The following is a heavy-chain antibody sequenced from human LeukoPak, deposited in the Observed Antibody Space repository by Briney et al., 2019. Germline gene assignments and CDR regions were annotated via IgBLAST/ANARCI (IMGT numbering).Heavy chain of an antibody. CDR3: ARRIAARPHAFDI. Sequence: SETLSLTCAVYGGSFSGYYWSWIRQPAGKGLEWIGRIYTSGTTNYNLSLKSRVTISIDTSKNHFSLRLSSVTAADTAVYYCARRIAARPHAFDIWGQGTMVTVSS. CDR1: GGSFSGYY. V-gene: IGHV4-59*10. CDR2: IYTSGTT. J-gene: IGHJ3*02. D-gene: IGHD6-6*01.